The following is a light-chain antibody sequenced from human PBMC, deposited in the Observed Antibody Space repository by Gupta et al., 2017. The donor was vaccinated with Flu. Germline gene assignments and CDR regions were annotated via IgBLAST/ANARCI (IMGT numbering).Light chain of an antibody. V-gene: IGKV1-39*01. Sequence: IQLTQSPSSLSASVGDRVTITCRASQSINKYVNWYQHKPGKAPKLLVYAASSLQSGVPSRFSGSGSGTDFTLTISTLQPEDFATYFGQQTYNNSWTFGQGTNVEI. CDR3: QQTYNNSWT. CDR2: AAS. J-gene: IGKJ1*01. CDR1: QSINKY.